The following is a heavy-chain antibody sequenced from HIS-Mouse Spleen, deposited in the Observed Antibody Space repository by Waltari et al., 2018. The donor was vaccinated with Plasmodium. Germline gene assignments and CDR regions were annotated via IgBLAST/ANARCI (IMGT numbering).Heavy chain of an antibody. D-gene: IGHD7-27*01. Sequence: QVQLVQSGAAVQKPGASVKVSCTASGSTFTGSFMPWVRQAPGQGLEWMGWINPNSGGTNYAQRFQGRVTMTRDTSISTAYMELSRLRSDDTAVYYCARDPKQLGSAFDIWGQGTMVTVSS. V-gene: IGHV1-2*02. CDR1: GSTFTGSF. J-gene: IGHJ3*02. CDR2: INPNSGGT. CDR3: ARDPKQLGSAFDI.